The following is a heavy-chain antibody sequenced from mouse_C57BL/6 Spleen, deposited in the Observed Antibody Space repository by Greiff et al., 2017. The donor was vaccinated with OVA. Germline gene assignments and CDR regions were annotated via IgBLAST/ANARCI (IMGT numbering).Heavy chain of an antibody. CDR2: IDPANGNT. Sequence: VQLQQSVAELVRPGASVKLSCTASGFNFKNTYMYWVQQRPDQGLEWIGRIDPANGNTNYAPNVQGKVTITADTATITVYLQLSSLTAEDTAIYYCALIYYDYACGMGYWGQGTSVTVSS. D-gene: IGHD2-4*01. J-gene: IGHJ4*01. CDR1: GFNFKNTY. V-gene: IGHV14-3*01. CDR3: ALIYYDYACGMGY.